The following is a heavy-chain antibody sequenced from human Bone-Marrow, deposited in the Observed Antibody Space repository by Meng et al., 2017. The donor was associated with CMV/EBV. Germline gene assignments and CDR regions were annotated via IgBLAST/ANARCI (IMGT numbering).Heavy chain of an antibody. Sequence: ASVKVSCKASGGTFSSYAISWVRQAPGQGLEWMGWINPNSGGTNYAQKFRGRVTMTRDTSISTAYMELRRLRSDDSAVYYCGRINWNPDCWGQGTLVTVSS. CDR3: GRINWNPDC. CDR2: INPNSGGT. D-gene: IGHD1-20*01. V-gene: IGHV1-2*02. CDR1: GGTFSSYA. J-gene: IGHJ1*01.